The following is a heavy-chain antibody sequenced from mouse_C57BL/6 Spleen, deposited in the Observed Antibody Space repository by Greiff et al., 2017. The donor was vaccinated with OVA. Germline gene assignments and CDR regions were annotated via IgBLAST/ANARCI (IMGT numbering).Heavy chain of an antibody. J-gene: IGHJ4*01. D-gene: IGHD1-1*01. Sequence: EVQLVESGEGLVKPGGSLKLSCAASGFTFSSYAMSWVRQTPEKRLEWVAYISSGGDYIYYADTVKGRFTISRDNARNTLYLQMSSLKSEDTAMYYCTRDRNYGSSYDAMDYWGQGTSVTVSS. CDR1: GFTFSSYA. CDR2: ISSGGDYI. CDR3: TRDRNYGSSYDAMDY. V-gene: IGHV5-9-1*02.